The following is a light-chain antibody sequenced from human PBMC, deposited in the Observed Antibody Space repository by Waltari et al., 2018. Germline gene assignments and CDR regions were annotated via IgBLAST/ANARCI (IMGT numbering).Light chain of an antibody. CDR1: GSDIGGSNL. Sequence: QSALTQPASVSGSPGQSITISCTGSGSDIGGSNLVSWYQQHPGKSPKLMFYEVTQRPSGFSIRFSGSKSGNTAALTISGLQAEDEGDYFCCSHAGSETYVVFGGGTKLTVL. V-gene: IGLV2-23*02. CDR2: EVT. CDR3: CSHAGSETYVV. J-gene: IGLJ2*01.